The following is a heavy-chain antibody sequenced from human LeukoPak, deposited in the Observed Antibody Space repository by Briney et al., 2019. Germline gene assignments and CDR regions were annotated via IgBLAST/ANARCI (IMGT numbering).Heavy chain of an antibody. CDR2: IRYDGRNK. V-gene: IGHV3-30*02. Sequence: GGSLRLSCAASGFTFNNYGMHWVRQAPGKGLEWVAFIRYDGRNKYYADSVKGRSTISRDNSKNTLYLQMNRLKAEDTAVYYCAKGPKRYNILTGYFVIETAFDIWGQGTMVTVSS. CDR1: GFTFNNYG. J-gene: IGHJ3*02. D-gene: IGHD3-9*01. CDR3: AKGPKRYNILTGYFVIETAFDI.